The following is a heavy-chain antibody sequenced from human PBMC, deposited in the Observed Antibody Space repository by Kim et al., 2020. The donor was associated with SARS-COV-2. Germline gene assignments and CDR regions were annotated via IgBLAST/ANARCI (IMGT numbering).Heavy chain of an antibody. CDR1: GFTFSSYG. Sequence: GGSLRLSCAASGFTFSSYGMHWVRQAPGQGLEWVAVISYDGSNKYYADFVKGRFTISRDNSKNTLYLQMNSLRAENTAVYYCAKIRAARPYYYYAMDVWGQGTTVTVSS. V-gene: IGHV3-30*18. J-gene: IGHJ6*02. D-gene: IGHD6-6*01. CDR2: ISYDGSNK. CDR3: AKIRAARPYYYYAMDV.